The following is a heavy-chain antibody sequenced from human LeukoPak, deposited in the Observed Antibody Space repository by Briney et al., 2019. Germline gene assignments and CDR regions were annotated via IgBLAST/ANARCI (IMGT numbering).Heavy chain of an antibody. D-gene: IGHD3-10*01. CDR1: GFTFGDYA. V-gene: IGHV3-49*04. CDR3: TRDGSGSYYKAPFDY. J-gene: IGHJ4*02. CDR2: IRSKAFGGTA. Sequence: PGRSLRLSCTASGFTFGDYAMSWVRQAPGKGLEWVGFIRSKAFGGTAECAASVKGRFTISRDDSKSIAYLQMNSLKTEDTAVYYCTRDGSGSYYKAPFDYWGQGTLVTVSS.